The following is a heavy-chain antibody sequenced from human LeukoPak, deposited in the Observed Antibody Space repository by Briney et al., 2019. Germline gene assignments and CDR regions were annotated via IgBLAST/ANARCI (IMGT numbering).Heavy chain of an antibody. CDR2: IYRGGNT. CDR3: AKNGDRGAYCSGGSCYPYYYYYIDV. CDR1: GFTVSSKY. V-gene: IGHV3-53*01. J-gene: IGHJ6*03. Sequence: GGSLRLSCAASGFTVSSKYMTWVRQAPGKGLEWVSVIYRGGNTYYADSVKGRFTISRDNSKNTLYLQMNSLRAEDTAIYYCAKNGDRGAYCSGGSCYPYYYYYIDVWGKGTTVTISS. D-gene: IGHD2-15*01.